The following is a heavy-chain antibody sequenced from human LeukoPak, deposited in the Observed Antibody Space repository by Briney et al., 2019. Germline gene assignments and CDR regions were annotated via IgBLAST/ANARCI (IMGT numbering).Heavy chain of an antibody. V-gene: IGHV1-69*13. J-gene: IGHJ6*02. CDR3: ARGLRYYYGSGSYYNVGNGMDV. CDR1: GGTFSSYA. Sequence: SVKVSCKASGGTFSSYAISWGRQAPGQGLEWMGGIIPIFGTANYAQRFQGRVTITADESTSTAYMELSSLRSEDTAVYYCARGLRYYYGSGSYYNVGNGMDVWGQGTTVTVSS. D-gene: IGHD3-10*01. CDR2: IIPIFGTA.